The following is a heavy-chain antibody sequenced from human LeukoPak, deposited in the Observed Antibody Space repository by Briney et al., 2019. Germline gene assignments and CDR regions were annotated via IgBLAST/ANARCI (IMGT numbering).Heavy chain of an antibody. D-gene: IGHD2-21*01. CDR2: IGADGDT. CDR3: ARGKHNWFDP. CDR1: GFTFSSYD. Sequence: GGSLRLSCAASGFTFSSYDMHWVRQGIGKGLEWVSGIGADGDTHYPGSLKGRFTISRENAKNSLYLQMNSLRAGDTAVYYCARGKHNWFDPWGQGTLVTVSS. V-gene: IGHV3-13*01. J-gene: IGHJ5*02.